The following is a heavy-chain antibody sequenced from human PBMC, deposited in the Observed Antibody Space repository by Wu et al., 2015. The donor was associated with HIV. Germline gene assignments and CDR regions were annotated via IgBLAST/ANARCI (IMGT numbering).Heavy chain of an antibody. CDR2: IIPIFGTA. V-gene: IGHV1-69*05. D-gene: IGHD2-2*01. CDR3: ARDRGIYCSSTSCLYNWFDP. Sequence: QVQLVQSGAEVKKPGSSVKVSCKASGGTFSSYAISWVRQAPGQGLEWMGGIIPIFGTANYAQKFQGRVTITTDESTSTAYMELSSLRSEDTAVYYCARDRGIYCSSTSCLYNWFDPLGPRGTLGHRLL. J-gene: IGHJ5*02. CDR1: GGTFSSYA.